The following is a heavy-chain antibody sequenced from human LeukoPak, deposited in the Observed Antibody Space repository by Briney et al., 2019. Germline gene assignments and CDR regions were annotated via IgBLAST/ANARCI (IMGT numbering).Heavy chain of an antibody. D-gene: IGHD3-10*01. J-gene: IGHJ6*02. Sequence: GGSLRLSCAASGFTFSSYGMHWVRQAPGKGLEWVAVISYDGGNKYYADSVKGRFTISRDNSKNTLYLQMNSLRAEDTAAYYCAKDQYDSGRYYGMDVWGQGTTVTVSS. CDR1: GFTFSSYG. V-gene: IGHV3-30*18. CDR2: ISYDGGNK. CDR3: AKDQYDSGRYYGMDV.